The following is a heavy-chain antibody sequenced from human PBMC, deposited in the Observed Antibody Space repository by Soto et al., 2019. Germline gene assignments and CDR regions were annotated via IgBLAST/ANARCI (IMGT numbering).Heavy chain of an antibody. J-gene: IGHJ6*02. V-gene: IGHV4-34*01. CDR2: INHSGST. CDR1: GGSFSGYY. CDR3: ARQWEVTAFMDV. Sequence: PSETLSLTCAVYGGSFSGYYWSWIRQPPGKGLEWIGEINHSGSTNYNPSLKRRVTISVDTSKKQFSIELRSVTGADTAFYYCARQWEVTAFMDVWARRTRVT. D-gene: IGHD1-26*01.